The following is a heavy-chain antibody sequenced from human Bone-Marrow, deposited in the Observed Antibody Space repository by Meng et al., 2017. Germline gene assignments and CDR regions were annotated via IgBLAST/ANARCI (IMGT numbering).Heavy chain of an antibody. CDR1: GGSFSGYY. J-gene: IGHJ4*02. V-gene: IGHV4-34*01. CDR3: ARGQTGTYSSYYYDSSGYYSDY. CDR2: INHSGST. D-gene: IGHD3-22*01. Sequence: SETLSPTCAVYGGSFSGYYWSWIRQPPGKGLEWIGEINHSGSTNYNPSLKSRVTISVDTSKNQLSLNLCPVTAADTAVYYCARGQTGTYSSYYYDSSGYYSDYWGQGTLVTVSS.